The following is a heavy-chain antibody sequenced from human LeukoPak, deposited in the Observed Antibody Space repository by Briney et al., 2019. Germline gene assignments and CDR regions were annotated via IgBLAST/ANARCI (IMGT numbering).Heavy chain of an antibody. J-gene: IGHJ6*03. Sequence: SETLSLTCTVSGGSISSHYWSWIRQPPGKGLDWTGYVYYSGTTNYNPSLKSRATMSVDTSKNQFSLKLVSVTAADTAVYYCARVDFAGDYYYYYMDVWGKGTTVTVSS. CDR2: VYYSGTT. D-gene: IGHD3/OR15-3a*01. V-gene: IGHV4-59*11. CDR3: ARVDFAGDYYYYYMDV. CDR1: GGSISSHY.